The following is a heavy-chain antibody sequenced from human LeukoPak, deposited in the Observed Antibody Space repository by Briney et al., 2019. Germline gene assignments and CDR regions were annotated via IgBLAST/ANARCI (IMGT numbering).Heavy chain of an antibody. Sequence: PPGGSLRLSCAASGFTFSTYSMNWVRQAPGKGLEWVSYISTSGSTIYYADSMKGRFTVSRDNAKNSLYLQMNSLRDEDTAVYYCASTPYINSLYYFDYWGQGTLVTVSS. CDR2: ISTSGSTI. CDR3: ASTPYINSLYYFDY. D-gene: IGHD6-13*01. J-gene: IGHJ4*02. CDR1: GFTFSTYS. V-gene: IGHV3-48*02.